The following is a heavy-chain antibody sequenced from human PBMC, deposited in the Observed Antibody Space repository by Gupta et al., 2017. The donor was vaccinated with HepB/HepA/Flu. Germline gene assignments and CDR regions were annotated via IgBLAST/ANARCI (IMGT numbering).Heavy chain of an antibody. CDR2: INHSGST. Sequence: QVQLQQWGAGLLKPSETLSLTCAVYGGSFSGYYWSWIRQPPGKGLEWIGEINHSGSTNYNPSLKSRVTISVDTSKNQFSLKLSSVTAADTAVYYCARWSLGSSGWYGLDYWGQGTLVTVSS. V-gene: IGHV4-34*01. CDR3: ARWSLGSSGWYGLDY. D-gene: IGHD6-19*01. CDR1: GGSFSGYY. J-gene: IGHJ4*02.